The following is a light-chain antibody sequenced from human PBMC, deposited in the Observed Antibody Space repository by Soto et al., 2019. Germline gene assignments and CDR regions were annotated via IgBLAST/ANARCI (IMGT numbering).Light chain of an antibody. V-gene: IGLV2-14*03. CDR3: VSYTSSTTYV. J-gene: IGLJ1*01. Sequence: QSALTQPPSASGSPGQSVTISCTGTSSDIGGYNSVSWYQQHPGKAPRLMIYDVANRPSGVSNRFSGSKSGSTASLIISRLQTEDEADYYCVSYTSSTTYVFGTGTKLTVL. CDR1: SSDIGGYNS. CDR2: DVA.